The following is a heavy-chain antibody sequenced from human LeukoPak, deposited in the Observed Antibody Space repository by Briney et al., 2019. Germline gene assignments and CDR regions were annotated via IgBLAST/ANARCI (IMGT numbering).Heavy chain of an antibody. CDR3: AREIAVAGRGNWFDP. J-gene: IGHJ5*02. Sequence: PSETLSLTCTVSGGSISSYYWSWIRQPAGKGLEWIGRIYTSGSTNYNPSLKSRVTMSVDTSKNQFSLKLSSVTAADTAVYNCAREIAVAGRGNWFDPWGQGTLVTVSS. CDR2: IYTSGST. V-gene: IGHV4-4*07. CDR1: GGSISSYY. D-gene: IGHD6-19*01.